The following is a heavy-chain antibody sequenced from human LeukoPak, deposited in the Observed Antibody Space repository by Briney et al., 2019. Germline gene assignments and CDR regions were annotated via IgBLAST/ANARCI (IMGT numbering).Heavy chain of an antibody. V-gene: IGHV3-49*04. CDR3: TRGGPNDVLTGRSGYFDY. Sequence: GGSLRLSCIASGFTFGDYPMSWVRQAPGKGLVWVSFIIIKRYSGTTEYAASVKGRFTMSRDDSNSIAYLQMDSLTTDDTAVYYCTRGGPNDVLTGRSGYFDYWGQGTLVTVSS. CDR2: IIIKRYSGTT. J-gene: IGHJ4*02. D-gene: IGHD3-9*01. CDR1: GFTFGDYP.